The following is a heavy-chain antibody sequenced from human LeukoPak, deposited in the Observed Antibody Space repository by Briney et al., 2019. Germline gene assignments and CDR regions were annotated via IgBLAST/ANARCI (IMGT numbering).Heavy chain of an antibody. J-gene: IGHJ5*02. CDR1: GGSISSYY. D-gene: IGHD6-6*01. CDR2: IHGSGSR. Sequence: SGTLSLTCTVSGGSISSYYWSWSGQPPGKGLEWIGCIHGSGSRDYNPSLKSRVTMSVDTSESQFSLTLNSVTAADTAVYYCARRFSSSSGRRFDPWGQGTLVTVSS. V-gene: IGHV4-59*01. CDR3: ARRFSSSSGRRFDP.